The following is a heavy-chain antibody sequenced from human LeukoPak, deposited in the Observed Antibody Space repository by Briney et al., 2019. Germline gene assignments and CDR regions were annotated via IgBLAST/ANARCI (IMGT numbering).Heavy chain of an antibody. CDR2: INPNSGGT. J-gene: IGHJ4*02. Sequence: ASVKVSCKASGYTFTGCYIHWLRQAPGQGLEWMGWINPNSGGTNYAQKFQGRVTMTRDTSISTAYMELSRLRSDDTAVYYCAREREGCSSTSCYLDYWGQGTLVTVSS. D-gene: IGHD2-2*01. CDR3: AREREGCSSTSCYLDY. CDR1: GYTFTGCY. V-gene: IGHV1-2*02.